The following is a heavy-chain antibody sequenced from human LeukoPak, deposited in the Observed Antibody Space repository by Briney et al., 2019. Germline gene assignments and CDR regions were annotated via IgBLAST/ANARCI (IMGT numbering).Heavy chain of an antibody. D-gene: IGHD3-3*01. CDR3: ARTRYYDFWSGYYGSYYYGMDV. Sequence: ASVKVSCKASGFTFTSYDINWVRQAPGQGLEWMGRINPNSGGTNYAQKFQGRVAMTRDTSISTAYMELSRLRSDDTAVYYCARTRYYDFWSGYYGSYYYGMDVWGQGTTVTVSS. V-gene: IGHV1-2*06. CDR1: GFTFTSYD. CDR2: INPNSGGT. J-gene: IGHJ6*02.